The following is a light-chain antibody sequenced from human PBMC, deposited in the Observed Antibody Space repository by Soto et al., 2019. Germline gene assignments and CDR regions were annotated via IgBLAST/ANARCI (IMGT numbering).Light chain of an antibody. CDR1: QSVSRR. V-gene: IGKV3-20*01. Sequence: EVVLTQSPGTLSLSPGGSAPLSCRASQSVSRRLAWYQQRPGQSPRLLISGASMRASGVPVRFIGSGSGTDFTLTITRLEPEDFAVYYCQQYGGSPITFGLGTRLEIK. CDR2: GAS. J-gene: IGKJ5*01. CDR3: QQYGGSPIT.